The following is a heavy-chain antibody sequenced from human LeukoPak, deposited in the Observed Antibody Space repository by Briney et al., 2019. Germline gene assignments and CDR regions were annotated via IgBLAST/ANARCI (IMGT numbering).Heavy chain of an antibody. D-gene: IGHD3-3*01. CDR1: GFTFSSYW. J-gene: IGHJ4*02. CDR3: ARGSPITIFGVVITGAFDY. CDR2: INSDGSST. V-gene: IGHV3-74*01. Sequence: GGSLRLSCAASGFTFSSYWMHWVRQAPGKGLVWVSRINSDGSSTSYADSVKGRFTISRDNAKNTLYLQMNSLRAEDTAVYYCARGSPITIFGVVITGAFDYWGQGTLVTVSS.